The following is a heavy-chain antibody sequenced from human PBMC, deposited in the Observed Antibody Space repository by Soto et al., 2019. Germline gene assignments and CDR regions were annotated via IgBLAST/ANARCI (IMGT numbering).Heavy chain of an antibody. CDR1: GYTFTSYY. V-gene: IGHV1-46*01. Sequence: GASVKVSCKASGYTFTSYYMHWVRQAPGQGLEWMGIINPSGGSTSYAQKFQGWVTMTRDTSISTAYMELSRLRSDDTAVYYCARDMQQLPNRGAFDIWGQGTMVTVSS. D-gene: IGHD6-13*01. CDR2: INPSGGST. CDR3: ARDMQQLPNRGAFDI. J-gene: IGHJ3*02.